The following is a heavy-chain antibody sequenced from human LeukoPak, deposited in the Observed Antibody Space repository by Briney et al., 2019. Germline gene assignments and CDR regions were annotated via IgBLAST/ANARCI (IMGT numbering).Heavy chain of an antibody. CDR1: GDSLSNVDYY. CDR2: MYYSGTT. Sequence: SETLSLTCTVSGDSLSNVDYYWSWIRQSPGTGLEWIGYMYYSGTTYYNPSLRSRVAISVDASKNQFSLKLSSVTAADTAVYYCARYSGSNRCFDPWGQGTLVTVSS. J-gene: IGHJ5*02. CDR3: ARYSGSNRCFDP. D-gene: IGHD1-26*01. V-gene: IGHV4-30-4*08.